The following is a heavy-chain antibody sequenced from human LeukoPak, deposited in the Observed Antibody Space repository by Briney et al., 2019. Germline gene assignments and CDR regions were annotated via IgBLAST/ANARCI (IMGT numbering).Heavy chain of an antibody. J-gene: IGHJ3*02. CDR2: IRYDGSNK. CDR1: GFTFSDYY. CDR3: AKAPDWNSGAFDI. D-gene: IGHD1-7*01. V-gene: IGHV3-30*02. Sequence: GGSLRLSCAASGFTFSDYYMSWIRQAPGKGLEWVAFIRYDGSNKYYADSVKGRFTISRDNSKSTLYLQMNSLRVGDTAVYYCAKAPDWNSGAFDIWGQGTMVTVSS.